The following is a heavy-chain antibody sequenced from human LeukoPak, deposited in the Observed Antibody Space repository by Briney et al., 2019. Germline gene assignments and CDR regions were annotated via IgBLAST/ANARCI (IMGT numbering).Heavy chain of an antibody. CDR2: IYYSGST. Sequence: SETLSLTCTVSGDSISSSSYYWGWIRQPPGKGLEWIGNIYYSGSTYYNPSLKSRVTISVDTSKNQFSLKLSSVTAADTAVYYCARDSYYDFWSGPITDNWFDPWGQGTLVTVSS. J-gene: IGHJ5*02. V-gene: IGHV4-39*07. CDR3: ARDSYYDFWSGPITDNWFDP. CDR1: GDSISSSSYY. D-gene: IGHD3-3*01.